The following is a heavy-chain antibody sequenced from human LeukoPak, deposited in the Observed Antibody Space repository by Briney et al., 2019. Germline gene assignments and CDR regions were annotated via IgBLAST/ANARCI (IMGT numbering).Heavy chain of an antibody. CDR1: GFTFRSCA. D-gene: IGHD3-3*01. CDR2: ISGSGGST. CDR3: AKVLTRFLEWSPFDY. Sequence: PGGSLRFSFADWGFTFRSCALSWVRQAPGKGMEWVSAISGSGGSTYYADSVKGRFTISRDNSKNTLYLQMNSLRAEDTAVYYCAKVLTRFLEWSPFDYWGQGTLVTVSS. J-gene: IGHJ4*02. V-gene: IGHV3-23*01.